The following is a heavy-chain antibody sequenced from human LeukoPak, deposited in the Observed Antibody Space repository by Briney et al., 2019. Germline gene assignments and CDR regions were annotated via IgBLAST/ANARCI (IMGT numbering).Heavy chain of an antibody. V-gene: IGHV1-69*06. Sequence: SVKVSCKASGYSFSSYGISWVRQAPGQGLEWMGGIIPIFGTANYAQKFQGRVTITADKSTSTAYMELSSLRSEDTAVYYCASTPWIQLWPRLDYWGQGTLVTVSS. CDR2: IIPIFGTA. D-gene: IGHD5-18*01. CDR1: GYSFSSYG. J-gene: IGHJ4*02. CDR3: ASTPWIQLWPRLDY.